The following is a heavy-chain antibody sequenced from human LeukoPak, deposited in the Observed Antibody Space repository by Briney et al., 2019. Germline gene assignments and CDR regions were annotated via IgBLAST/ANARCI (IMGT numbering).Heavy chain of an antibody. Sequence: PGGSLRLSCAASGVTFSSYGMSWVRQAPGKGLEWVSSITDSGSGTCYADSVKGRFTMSRDNSKNTLYLQMNSLRAEDTAVYYCAKNLLGSESFSWYFDLWGRGTLVTVSS. CDR2: ITDSGSGT. CDR3: AKNLLGSESFSWYFDL. J-gene: IGHJ2*01. V-gene: IGHV3-23*01. CDR1: GVTFSSYG. D-gene: IGHD1-26*01.